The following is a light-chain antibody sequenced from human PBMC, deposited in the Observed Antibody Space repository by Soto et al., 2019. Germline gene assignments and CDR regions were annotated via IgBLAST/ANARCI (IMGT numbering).Light chain of an antibody. CDR2: GNS. V-gene: IGLV1-40*01. J-gene: IGLJ3*02. CDR3: QSYDSSLSGSWV. CDR1: SSNIGAGYD. Sequence: QSVLPQPPSVSGAPGQRVTISCTGSSSNIGAGYDVHWYQQLPGTAPKLLIYGNSNRPSGVPDRFSGSKSGTSASLAITGLQAEHEADYYCQSYDSSLSGSWVFGGGTKLTVL.